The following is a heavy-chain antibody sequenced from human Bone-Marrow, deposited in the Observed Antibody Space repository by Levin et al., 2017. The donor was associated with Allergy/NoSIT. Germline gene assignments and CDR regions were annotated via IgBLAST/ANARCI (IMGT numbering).Heavy chain of an antibody. D-gene: IGHD3-10*01. CDR1: GYQFADHW. J-gene: IGHJ4*02. V-gene: IGHV5-51*01. CDR3: ARQSDELPPYDGEWVEEHYFDY. CDR2: IYPGDSET. Sequence: GESLKISCRASGYQFADHWIGWVRQLPGKGLEWMGNIYPGDSETRSSPSFQGQVTISVDKSINTAYLPWDSLSASDTAMYFCARQSDELPPYDGEWVEEHYFDYWGQGTPVTVSS.